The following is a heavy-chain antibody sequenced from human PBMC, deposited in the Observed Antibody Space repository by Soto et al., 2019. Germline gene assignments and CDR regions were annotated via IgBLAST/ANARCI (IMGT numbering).Heavy chain of an antibody. CDR2: IYYSGSP. CDR3: ARDLGQLAFDY. Sequence: PSETLSLTFTVSGGSISSYYWSWIRQPPGKGLEWIGYIYYSGSPNYNPSLKSRVTISVDTSKNQFSLKLSSVTAADTAVYYCARDLGQLAFDYWGQGTLVTVSS. V-gene: IGHV4-59*01. J-gene: IGHJ4*02. CDR1: GGSISSYY. D-gene: IGHD6-6*01.